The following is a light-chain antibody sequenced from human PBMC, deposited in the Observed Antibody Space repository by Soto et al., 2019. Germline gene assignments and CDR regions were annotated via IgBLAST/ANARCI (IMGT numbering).Light chain of an antibody. CDR2: KAS. CDR1: QSISSW. J-gene: IGKJ2*01. V-gene: IGKV1-5*03. CDR3: QQYNSYPYT. Sequence: DIQMTQSPTTLSASVGDRVTITCRASQSISSWLAWYQQKPGKAPKLLIYKASSLESGVPSRFSGSGSGAEFTLTISSLQPDDFATYYCQQYNSYPYTFGQGTKLEIK.